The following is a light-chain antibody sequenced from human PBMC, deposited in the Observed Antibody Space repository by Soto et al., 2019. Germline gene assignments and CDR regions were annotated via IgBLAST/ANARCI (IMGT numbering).Light chain of an antibody. CDR2: WAS. CDR3: QQYHNTPLT. J-gene: IGKJ4*01. V-gene: IGKV4-1*01. CDR1: QSVLYSSNNKNY. Sequence: DIVMPQSPDSLAVSLGERATINCKSSQSVLYSSNNKNYLAWYQQKPGQPPKLLIYWASTRESGVPDRFSGSGSGTDFTLTISSLQAEDVAVYYCQQYHNTPLTFGGGTKVDIK.